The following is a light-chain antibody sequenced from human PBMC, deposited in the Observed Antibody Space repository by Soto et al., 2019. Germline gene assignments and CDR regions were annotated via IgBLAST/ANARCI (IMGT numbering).Light chain of an antibody. CDR1: QSVLYSSNTKNY. CDR2: WAS. V-gene: IGKV4-1*01. J-gene: IGKJ5*01. Sequence: DIVMTQSPESLAVSLGERATINCKSSQSVLYSSNTKNYLNWYQQKPGQPPKLLTYWASIRESGVPDRFSASGSGTDFTLTISSVQAEDVAVYYCQHYYDGPLTFGQGTRLEIK. CDR3: QHYYDGPLT.